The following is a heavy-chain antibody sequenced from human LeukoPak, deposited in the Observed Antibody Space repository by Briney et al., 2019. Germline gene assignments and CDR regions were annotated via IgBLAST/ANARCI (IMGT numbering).Heavy chain of an antibody. CDR1: GFIINNTY. Sequence: GGSLRLSCAASGFIINNTYMSWVRQAPGRGLEWVSVIFSGGSTYHADSVKGKFIISRDNSKNTLYLQMNSLRDEDTAVYYCARAPIAAAGTYYYGLDVWGQGTTVTVSS. CDR3: ARAPIAAAGTYYYGLDV. D-gene: IGHD6-13*01. V-gene: IGHV3-66*01. CDR2: IFSGGST. J-gene: IGHJ6*02.